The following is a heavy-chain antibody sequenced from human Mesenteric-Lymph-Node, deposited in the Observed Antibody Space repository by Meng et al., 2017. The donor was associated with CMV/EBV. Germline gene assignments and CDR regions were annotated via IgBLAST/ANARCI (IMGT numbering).Heavy chain of an antibody. CDR3: ATHDYGNYEGTDY. CDR2: ISSGSDFK. Sequence: ESLKISCVASGLTFSTYSMKWVRQSPGKGLEWVSSISSGSDFKYYADSVEGRFTISRDNAKNSLFLQMNSLRAEDTAVYYCATHDYGNYEGTDYWGRGTLVTVSS. V-gene: IGHV3-21*01. CDR1: GLTFSTYS. D-gene: IGHD4-11*01. J-gene: IGHJ4*02.